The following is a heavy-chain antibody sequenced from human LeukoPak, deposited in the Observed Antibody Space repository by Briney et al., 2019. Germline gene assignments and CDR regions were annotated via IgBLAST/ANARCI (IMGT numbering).Heavy chain of an antibody. CDR1: GYTFTSYG. CDR2: ISAYNGNT. V-gene: IGHV1-18*01. J-gene: IGHJ4*02. CDR3: ARVRSGTTVTKLPKPIDY. Sequence: ASVKVSCKASGYTFTSYGISWVRQAPGQGLEWMGWISAYNGNTSYAQKLQGRVTMTTDTSTSTAYMELRSLRSDDTAVYYCARVRSGTTVTKLPKPIDYWGQGTLVTVSS. D-gene: IGHD4-17*01.